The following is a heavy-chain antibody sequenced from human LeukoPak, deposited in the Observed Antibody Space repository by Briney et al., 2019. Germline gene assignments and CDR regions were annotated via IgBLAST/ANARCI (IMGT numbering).Heavy chain of an antibody. D-gene: IGHD1-26*01. J-gene: IGHJ4*02. CDR1: RYTFTGYY. Sequence: ASVKVSCKTSRYTFTGYYMHWVRQAPGQGLEWMGWINPNSGGTNYAQIFQGRATMTRDTSISTAYMELNRLRSDDTAVYYCARDRTGTYWGDFDYWGQGTLVTVSS. V-gene: IGHV1-2*02. CDR3: ARDRTGTYWGDFDY. CDR2: INPNSGGT.